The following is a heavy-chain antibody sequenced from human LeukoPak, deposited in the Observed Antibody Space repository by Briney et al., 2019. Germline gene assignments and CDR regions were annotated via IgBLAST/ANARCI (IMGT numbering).Heavy chain of an antibody. D-gene: IGHD3-22*01. J-gene: IGHJ4*02. CDR3: AREVINYYDSSGSFDY. Sequence: SETLSLTCTVSGGSISSYYWSWIRQPPGKGLEWIGYIYYSGSTNYNPSLKSRVTMSVDTSKNQFSLKLSSVTAADTAVYYCAREVINYYDSSGSFDYWGQGTLVTVSS. CDR2: IYYSGST. V-gene: IGHV4-59*01. CDR1: GGSISSYY.